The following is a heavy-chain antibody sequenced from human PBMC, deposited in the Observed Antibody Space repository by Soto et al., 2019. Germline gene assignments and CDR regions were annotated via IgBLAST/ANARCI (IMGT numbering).Heavy chain of an antibody. Sequence: PSEPLSRTCTLSGGSISSGDYYWSWIRQPPGKGLEWIGYIYYSGSTYYNPSLKSRVTISVDTYKNQFSLKLSSVTAADTAVYNCPRKPIRGSGSSCMDVYGQWTTFTDS. V-gene: IGHV4-30-4*01. D-gene: IGHD6-13*01. J-gene: IGHJ6*02. CDR3: PRKPIRGSGSSCMDV. CDR1: GGSISSGDYY. CDR2: IYYSGST.